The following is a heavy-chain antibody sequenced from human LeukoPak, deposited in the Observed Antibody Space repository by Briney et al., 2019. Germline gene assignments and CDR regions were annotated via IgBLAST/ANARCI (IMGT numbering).Heavy chain of an antibody. Sequence: GGSLRLSCAASGFTGSSNYMSWVRQAPGKGLEWGSVIYSGGSTYYADSVKGRFTISRDNSKNTLYVQMNSLRAEDTAVYYCARAERGYYDSSGYHYYFDYWGQGTLVTVSS. CDR3: ARAERGYYDSSGYHYYFDY. V-gene: IGHV3-53*01. CDR1: GFTGSSNY. CDR2: IYSGGST. J-gene: IGHJ4*02. D-gene: IGHD3-22*01.